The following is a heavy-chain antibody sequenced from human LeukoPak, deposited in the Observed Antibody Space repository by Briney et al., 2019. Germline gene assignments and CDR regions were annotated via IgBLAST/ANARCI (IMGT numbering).Heavy chain of an antibody. J-gene: IGHJ5*02. CDR2: MNTNTGNA. D-gene: IGHD6-19*01. CDR3: ARDGATYSSANGELGNWFDP. CDR1: GYTFTSYA. V-gene: IGHV7-4-1*02. Sequence: ASVKVSCTASGYTFTSYAMNWVRQSPGHAPEGMGGMNTNTGNAVNTQGYPARNGCSSDTSVSTAYLQSSSLKAEDTAVYYCARDGATYSSANGELGNWFDPWGKGTLVTVSS.